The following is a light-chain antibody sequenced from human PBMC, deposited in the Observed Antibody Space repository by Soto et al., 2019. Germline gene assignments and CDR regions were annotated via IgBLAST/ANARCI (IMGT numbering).Light chain of an antibody. CDR1: SSNIGINT. J-gene: IGLJ1*01. CDR2: NNN. CDR3: AAWDDSLNGYV. Sequence: QSVLTQPPSASETPGQRVTISCSGSSSNIGINTVDWFQQLPGTAPKLLIYNNNQRPSGVPDRFSGSKSGTSASLAISGLQSVDESDYYCAAWDDSLNGYVFGTGTKLTVL. V-gene: IGLV1-44*01.